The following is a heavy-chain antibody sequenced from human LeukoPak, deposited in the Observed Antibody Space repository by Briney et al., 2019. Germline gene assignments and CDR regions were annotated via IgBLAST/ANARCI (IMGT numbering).Heavy chain of an antibody. CDR2: INHSGAT. CDR3: ATPTRGGIAVTGTFGH. CDR1: GGAFTGYY. V-gene: IGHV4-34*01. J-gene: IGHJ4*02. Sequence: SETLSPTCAGSGGAFTGYYWSWIRQPPGKGLEWIGEINHSGATNYNPSLKSRVTISVDTSKNQFSLRLTSVSAADTGVYYCATPTRGGIAVTGTFGHWGQGTQVTVSS. D-gene: IGHD6-19*01.